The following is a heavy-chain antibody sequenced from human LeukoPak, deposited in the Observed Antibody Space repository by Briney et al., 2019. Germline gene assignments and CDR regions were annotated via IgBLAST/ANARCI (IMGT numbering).Heavy chain of an antibody. D-gene: IGHD3-16*01. V-gene: IGHV3-23*01. CDR2: LRGDGET. CDR3: AKASWVSNVDAVL. J-gene: IGHJ4*02. CDR1: GFIFRNYA. Sequence: TGGSLRLSCAASGFIFRNYAMSWVRHGPARGLEWVSSLRGDGETFYADSVKGRFTLSRDDSRNTVYFQLNNLRVDDTAIYYCAKASWVSNVDAVLWGQGTLVTVSS.